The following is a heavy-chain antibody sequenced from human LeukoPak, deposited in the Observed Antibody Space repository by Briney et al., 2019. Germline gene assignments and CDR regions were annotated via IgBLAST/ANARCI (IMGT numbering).Heavy chain of an antibody. Sequence: GGSLRLSCVVSGITLSNYGMSWVRQAPGKGLEWVSVIYSGGSTYYADSVKGRFTISRHNSKNTLYLQMNSLRAEDTAVYYCARGVGYFDYWGQGTLVTVSS. V-gene: IGHV3-53*04. J-gene: IGHJ4*02. CDR1: GITLSNYG. CDR2: IYSGGST. CDR3: ARGVGYFDY. D-gene: IGHD1-26*01.